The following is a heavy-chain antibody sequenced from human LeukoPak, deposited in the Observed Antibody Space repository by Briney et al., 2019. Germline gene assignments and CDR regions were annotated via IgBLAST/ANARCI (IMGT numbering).Heavy chain of an antibody. CDR2: ISSGSSTI. Sequence: GGSLRLSCAPSGFTFSSYSMNWVSQAPGKGLEWVSYISSGSSTIYYADSVKGRFPISRDNAKNSLYLQMNSLRAEDTAVYYCAREPIDYWGQGTLVTVSS. V-gene: IGHV3-48*01. J-gene: IGHJ4*02. CDR1: GFTFSSYS. CDR3: AREPIDY.